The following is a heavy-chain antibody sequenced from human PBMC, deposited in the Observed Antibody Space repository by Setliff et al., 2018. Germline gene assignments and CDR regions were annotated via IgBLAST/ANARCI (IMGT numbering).Heavy chain of an antibody. Sequence: SETLSLTCVVSGASLNSADYYWGWIRQPPGKGLEWIGTLYFGGSTHYNPSLKSRLTMSVDTSKNQFSLKLSSVTAADSAVYYCARASGELWFRELLYFAEDYYYYGMDVWGQGTTVTVSS. J-gene: IGHJ6*02. CDR1: GASLNSADYY. CDR2: LYFGGST. V-gene: IGHV4-39*07. D-gene: IGHD3-10*01. CDR3: ARASGELWFRELLYFAEDYYYYGMDV.